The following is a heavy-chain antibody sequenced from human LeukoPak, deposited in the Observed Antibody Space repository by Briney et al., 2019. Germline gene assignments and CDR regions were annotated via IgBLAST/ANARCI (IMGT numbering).Heavy chain of an antibody. Sequence: GESLKISCKVSGYSFINYWIAWVRQKPGKGLEWVGIIYPGDSDTRYSPSFQGQVTISADKSMKTTYLQWSALQAWDTAIYYCARRPRDCSGGCCYDFWGQGTLVSVPS. CDR2: IYPGDSDT. D-gene: IGHD2-15*01. J-gene: IGHJ4*02. CDR1: GYSFINYW. V-gene: IGHV5-51*01. CDR3: ARRPRDCSGGCCYDF.